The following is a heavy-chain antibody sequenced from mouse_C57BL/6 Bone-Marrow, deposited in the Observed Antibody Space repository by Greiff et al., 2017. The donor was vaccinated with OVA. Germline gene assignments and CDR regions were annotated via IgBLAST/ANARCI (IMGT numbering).Heavy chain of an antibody. CDR3: AREGDWYFDV. V-gene: IGHV3-1*01. Sequence: EVKVIESGPGMVKPSQSLSLTCTVTGYSITSGYDWHWIRHFPGNQLEWMGYIRYSGSTNYNPSFKSRTSITHDTSKNHFFLKLHSATTEDTATCYCAREGDWYFDVWGTGTTVTVSS. CDR2: IRYSGST. CDR1: GYSITSGYD. J-gene: IGHJ1*03.